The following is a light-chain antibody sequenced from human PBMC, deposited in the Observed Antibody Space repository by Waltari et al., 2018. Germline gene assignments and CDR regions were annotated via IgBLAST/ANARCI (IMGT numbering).Light chain of an antibody. V-gene: IGKV1-6*02. J-gene: IGKJ4*01. CDR3: LQGYDFPCT. CDR1: RDIANN. Sequence: IQMTQSPSSLSASIGDTVTITCRASRDIANNLNWYQQQSGKAPKLLIYRASSLQSGVPSRFSGSGSGTDFSLTISSLQPEDFATYYCLQGYDFPCTFGRGTKVEIK. CDR2: RAS.